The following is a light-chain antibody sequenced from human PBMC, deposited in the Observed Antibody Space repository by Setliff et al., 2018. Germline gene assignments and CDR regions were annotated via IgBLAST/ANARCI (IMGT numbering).Light chain of an antibody. Sequence: QSALAQPASVSGSPGQSITISCTGTSSDIGGYKYVSWCQQHPGKAPKLMIYEVIKRPSGVSNRFSGSKSGNTASLTISGLQAEDEANYYCMSYTTIRTYVFGTGTKVTVL. CDR2: EVI. CDR3: MSYTTIRTYV. CDR1: SSDIGGYKY. J-gene: IGLJ1*01. V-gene: IGLV2-14*01.